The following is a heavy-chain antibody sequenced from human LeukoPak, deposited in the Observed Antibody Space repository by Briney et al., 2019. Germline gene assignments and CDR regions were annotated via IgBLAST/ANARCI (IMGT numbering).Heavy chain of an antibody. J-gene: IGHJ3*02. D-gene: IGHD1-26*01. Sequence: VASVKVSCKASGYTFTSYGISWVRQAPGQGLEWMGWISAYNGNTNYAQKLQGRVTMTTDTSISTAYMELSRLRSDDTAVYYCARDWDDAFDIWGQGTMVTVSS. CDR1: GYTFTSYG. V-gene: IGHV1-18*01. CDR3: ARDWDDAFDI. CDR2: ISAYNGNT.